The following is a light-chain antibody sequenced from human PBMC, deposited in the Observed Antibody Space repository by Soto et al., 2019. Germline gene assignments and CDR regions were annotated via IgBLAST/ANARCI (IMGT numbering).Light chain of an antibody. V-gene: IGKV1-39*01. CDR1: QSISTY. J-gene: IGKJ1*01. CDR3: QQSNSAPPWT. Sequence: DIQMTQSPSSLSASVGDRVTISCRASQSISTYLNWYQQKPGKAPRLLIYAASSVRTGVPPRFSGSGSGTDFTLTISSLRPEDIATYFCQQSNSAPPWTFGQGTKVEIK. CDR2: AAS.